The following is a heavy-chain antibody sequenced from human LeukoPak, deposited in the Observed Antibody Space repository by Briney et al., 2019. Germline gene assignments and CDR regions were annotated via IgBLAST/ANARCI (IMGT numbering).Heavy chain of an antibody. CDR3: ARDLHYYGSGSLNWFDP. V-gene: IGHV4-59*01. D-gene: IGHD3-10*01. J-gene: IGHJ5*02. CDR1: GGSISSYY. Sequence: SGTLSLTCTVSGGSISSYYWSWIRQPPGKGLEWIGYIYYSGSTNYNPSLKSRVTISVDTSKNQFSLKLSSVTAADTAVYYCARDLHYYGSGSLNWFDPWGQGTLVTVSS. CDR2: IYYSGST.